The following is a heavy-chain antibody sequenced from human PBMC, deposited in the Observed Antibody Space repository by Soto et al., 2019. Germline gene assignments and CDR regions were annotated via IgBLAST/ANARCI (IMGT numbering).Heavy chain of an antibody. J-gene: IGHJ4*02. D-gene: IGHD3-10*01. CDR3: ANLPLYGSGFDC. CDR2: ISWNGAAT. CDR1: GFTFDDYA. V-gene: IGHV3-9*01. Sequence: EVQLVESGGGLVQPGGSLRLSCAASGFTFDDYAIHWVRQAPGTGLEWVSGISWNGAATGYMNSVKGRFSISRDNTKNSLYLQMNSLRSEDTAVYYCANLPLYGSGFDCWGQGTLVTVSS.